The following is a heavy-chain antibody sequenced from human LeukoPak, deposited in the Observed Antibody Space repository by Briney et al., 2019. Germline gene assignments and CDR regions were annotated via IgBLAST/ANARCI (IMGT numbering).Heavy chain of an antibody. Sequence: GESLKISCKGSGYSFTSYWIGWVRQMPGKGLEWMGIIYPGDSDTRYSPSFQGQVTISADKSISTAYLQWSSLKASDTAMYYCARHQSGIAAAGSWFDPWGQGTLVTVSS. V-gene: IGHV5-51*01. J-gene: IGHJ5*02. CDR2: IYPGDSDT. CDR1: GYSFTSYW. CDR3: ARHQSGIAAAGSWFDP. D-gene: IGHD6-13*01.